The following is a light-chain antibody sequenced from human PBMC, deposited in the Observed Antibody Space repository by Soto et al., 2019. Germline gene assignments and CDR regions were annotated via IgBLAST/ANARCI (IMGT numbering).Light chain of an antibody. CDR2: DGI. J-gene: IGLJ3*02. Sequence: QSALTQPASVSGSPGQSITSSCTVTSSDVGTYNLVSWYQQHPGKAPKLIIYDGIRRPSGLYNRFFGSRSGNTAYLTIAGLQAEDEAADYCCSYPSGNTLVFGGGTKVTVL. CDR3: CSYPSGNTLV. CDR1: SSDVGTYNL. V-gene: IGLV2-23*01.